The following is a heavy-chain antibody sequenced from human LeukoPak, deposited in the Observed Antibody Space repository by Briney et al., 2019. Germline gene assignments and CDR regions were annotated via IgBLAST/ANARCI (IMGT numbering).Heavy chain of an antibody. Sequence: GGSLRLSCAASGFTFKNYAMTWVRQAPGKGLEWFSAISGSGGSTYYADPVKGRFTISRDNSKNTLYLQVNSLRAEDTAVYYCAKEARMVTNVFFDYWGQGILVIVSS. V-gene: IGHV3-23*01. CDR3: AKEARMVTNVFFDY. CDR1: GFTFKNYA. CDR2: ISGSGGST. J-gene: IGHJ4*02. D-gene: IGHD2-21*02.